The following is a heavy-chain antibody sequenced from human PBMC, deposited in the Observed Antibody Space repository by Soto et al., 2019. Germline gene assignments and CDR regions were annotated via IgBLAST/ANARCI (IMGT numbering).Heavy chain of an antibody. Sequence: QVQLVQSGAEVKKPGASVKVSCKASGYTFTSYGISWVRQAPGQGLEWMGWISAYNGNTNYAQKLQGRVTMTTDTATSTAYMEPRSLGSDDTAVYYCARVPRSAVPTSRAYYYYYGMDVWGQGTTVTVSS. V-gene: IGHV1-18*01. D-gene: IGHD4-17*01. CDR3: ARVPRSAVPTSRAYYYYYGMDV. J-gene: IGHJ6*02. CDR1: GYTFTSYG. CDR2: ISAYNGNT.